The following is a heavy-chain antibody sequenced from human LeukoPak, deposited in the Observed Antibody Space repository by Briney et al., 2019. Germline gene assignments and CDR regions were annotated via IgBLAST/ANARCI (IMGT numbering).Heavy chain of an antibody. J-gene: IGHJ4*02. CDR2: IYYSGST. V-gene: IGHV4-39*01. D-gene: IGHD3-22*01. Sequence: SETLSLTCTVSGGSISSSSYYWGWIRQPPGKGLKWIGSIYYSGSTYYNPSLKSRATISVDTSKNQFSLKLSSVTAADTAVYYCARNYDSSGYYSYYFDYWGQGTLVTVSS. CDR3: ARNYDSSGYYSYYFDY. CDR1: GGSISSSSYY.